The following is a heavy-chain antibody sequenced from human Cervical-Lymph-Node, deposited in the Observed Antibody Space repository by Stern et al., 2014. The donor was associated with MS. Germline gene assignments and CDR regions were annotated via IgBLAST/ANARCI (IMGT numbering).Heavy chain of an antibody. CDR3: ARPRRPYFFRGNHHYYGMDV. CDR1: GFTFSSYG. V-gene: IGHV3-30*03. D-gene: IGHD2/OR15-2a*01. CDR2: ISYDGSNE. J-gene: IGHJ6*02. Sequence: VQLEESGGGVVQPGRSLRLSCAASGFTFSSYGMHWVRQAPGQGLEWVTLISYDGSNEYYADSVKGRFTISRGNSKNTVYLQMNSLRPEDTAVYYCARPRRPYFFRGNHHYYGMDVWGQGTRVSVSS.